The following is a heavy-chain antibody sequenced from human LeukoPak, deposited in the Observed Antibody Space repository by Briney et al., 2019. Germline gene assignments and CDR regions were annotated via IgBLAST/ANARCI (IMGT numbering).Heavy chain of an antibody. CDR1: GLTFSSYE. Sequence: SGGSLRLSCAASGLTFSSYEMNWVRQAPGKGLEWVSYISSSGSSIYYADSVKGRFTISRDNAKKSLYLQMHSLRAEDTAVYYCARDSHKFDSSGYYPDASDIWGQGTMVTVSS. V-gene: IGHV3-48*03. CDR3: ARDSHKFDSSGYYPDASDI. D-gene: IGHD3-22*01. CDR2: ISSSGSSI. J-gene: IGHJ3*02.